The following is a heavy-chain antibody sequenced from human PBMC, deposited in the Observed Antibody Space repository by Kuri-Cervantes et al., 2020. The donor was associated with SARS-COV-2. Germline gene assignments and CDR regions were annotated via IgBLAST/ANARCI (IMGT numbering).Heavy chain of an antibody. CDR3: TRFDFWSGYYLDY. CDR2: IRSKAYGGTT. D-gene: IGHD3-3*01. V-gene: IGHV3-49*04. CDR1: GFTFSKAW. Sequence: GESLKISCAASGFTFSKAWMSWVRQAPGKGLEWVGFIRSKAYGGTTEYAASVKGRFTISRDDSKSIAYLQMNSLKTEDTAVYYCTRFDFWSGYYLDYWGQGTLVTVSS. J-gene: IGHJ4*02.